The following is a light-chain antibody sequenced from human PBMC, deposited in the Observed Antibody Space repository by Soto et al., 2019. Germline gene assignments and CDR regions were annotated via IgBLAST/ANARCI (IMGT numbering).Light chain of an antibody. CDR1: QSVSSNS. Sequence: EVVLTQSPGTLSLFPGEGATLSCRASQSVSSNSLAWYQHQPGQAPRLLIYDASKRATGIPDRFSGSGSGTDFTLTISRLEPVDSAVYYCQQYGSFPRTFGRGTKVEIK. CDR3: QQYGSFPRT. V-gene: IGKV3-20*01. CDR2: DAS. J-gene: IGKJ1*01.